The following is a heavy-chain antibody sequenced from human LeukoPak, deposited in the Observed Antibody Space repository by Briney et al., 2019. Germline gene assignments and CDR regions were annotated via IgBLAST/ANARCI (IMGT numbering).Heavy chain of an antibody. D-gene: IGHD6-19*01. V-gene: IGHV3-74*01. Sequence: PGGSLRLSCAASGFTFSKYWMLWIRQAPGKGLESVSRINTDGTVTTYAHSVKGRFTVSIDNGDNTMFLQMNSVRDEDTAVYYCATKQWLAPPPDSWGQGTPVTVSS. CDR2: INTDGTVT. J-gene: IGHJ4*02. CDR3: ATKQWLAPPPDS. CDR1: GFTFSKYW.